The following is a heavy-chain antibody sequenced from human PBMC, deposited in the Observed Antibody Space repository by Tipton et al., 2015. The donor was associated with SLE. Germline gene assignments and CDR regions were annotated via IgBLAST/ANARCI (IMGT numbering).Heavy chain of an antibody. D-gene: IGHD3-22*01. Sequence: TLSLTCTVSGGSISSYYWSWIRQPPGKGLEWIGYIYYSGSTNYNPSLKSRVTISVDSSKNQFSLMLNSVTAADTGVYFCARGTYHYDGSGSRIRNYFDSWGRGTLVTVSS. CDR1: GGSISSYY. CDR2: IYYSGST. CDR3: ARGTYHYDGSGSRIRNYFDS. J-gene: IGHJ4*02. V-gene: IGHV4-59*12.